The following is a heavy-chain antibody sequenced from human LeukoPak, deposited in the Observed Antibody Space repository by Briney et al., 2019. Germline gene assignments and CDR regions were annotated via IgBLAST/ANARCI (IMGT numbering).Heavy chain of an antibody. CDR1: GFTFSSYS. CDR3: VKDRGGSPFYGMDV. CDR2: ISSSSSTI. D-gene: IGHD1-26*01. V-gene: IGHV3-48*04. Sequence: GGSLRLSCAAPGFTFSSYSMNWVRQAPGKGLEWVSYISSSSSTIYYADSVKGRFTISRDNAKNTLYLPMNSLRAEDTAVYYCVKDRGGSPFYGMDVWGQGTTVTVSS. J-gene: IGHJ6*02.